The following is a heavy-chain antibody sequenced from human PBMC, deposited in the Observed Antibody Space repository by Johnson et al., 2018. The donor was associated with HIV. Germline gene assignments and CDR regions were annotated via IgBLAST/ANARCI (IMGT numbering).Heavy chain of an antibody. J-gene: IGHJ3*02. CDR3: ARANSYGDYRAKAVDI. V-gene: IGHV3-23*04. CDR1: GFAFSSYA. CDR2: ISGSGGST. D-gene: IGHD4-17*01. Sequence: VQLVESGGGLVQPGGSLRLSCAASGFAFSSYAMTWVRQAPGKGLEWVSAISGSGGSTYYADSVKGRFTISRDNAKNSLYLQMNSLRAEDTALYYCARANSYGDYRAKAVDIWGQGTMVTVSS.